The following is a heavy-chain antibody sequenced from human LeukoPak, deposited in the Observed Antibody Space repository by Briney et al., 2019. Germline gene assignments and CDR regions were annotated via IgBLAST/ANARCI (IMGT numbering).Heavy chain of an antibody. V-gene: IGHV4-39*01. J-gene: IGHJ4*02. D-gene: IGHD3-3*01. CDR3: ARRNTFGVVAFDY. CDR1: GGSISSSSYY. Sequence: PSETLSLTCTVSGGSISSSSYYWGWIRQPPGKGLEWIGSIYYSGSTYYNPSLKSRVTISVDTSKNQFSLKLSSVTAAHTAVYYCARRNTFGVVAFDYWGQGTLVTVSS. CDR2: IYYSGST.